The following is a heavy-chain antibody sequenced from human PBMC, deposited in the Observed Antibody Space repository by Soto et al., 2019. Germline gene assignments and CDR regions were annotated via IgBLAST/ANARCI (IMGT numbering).Heavy chain of an antibody. J-gene: IGHJ4*02. Sequence: EVQLLESGGGLVQPGGSLKLSCAAPGFTFNNNAMPWVRQAPGKGLEWVSAMSGGVSTYYADSVKGRFTISRDNSKNALYLQMNNVRLGDTAVYYCARDYNGNRNFDYWGQGTLVTVSS. CDR3: ARDYNGNRNFDY. CDR2: MSGGVST. V-gene: IGHV3-23*01. CDR1: GFTFNNNA. D-gene: IGHD1-20*01.